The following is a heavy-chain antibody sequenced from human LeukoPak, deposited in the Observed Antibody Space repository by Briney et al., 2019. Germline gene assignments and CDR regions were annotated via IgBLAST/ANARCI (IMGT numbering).Heavy chain of an antibody. CDR3: ARGAGGGTSFMDV. D-gene: IGHD2-2*01. CDR1: GYTFTGYY. CDR2: INPNSGGT. V-gene: IGHV1-2*02. Sequence: AASVKVSSKASGYTFTGYYMHWVRQAPGQGLEWMGWINPNSGGTNYAQKFQGRVTMTRDTSISTAYMELSRLRSDDTAVYYCARGAGGGTSFMDVWGQGTTVTVSS. J-gene: IGHJ6*02.